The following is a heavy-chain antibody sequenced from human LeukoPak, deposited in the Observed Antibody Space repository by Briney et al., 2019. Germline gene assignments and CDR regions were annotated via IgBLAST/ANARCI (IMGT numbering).Heavy chain of an antibody. J-gene: IGHJ4*02. CDR2: INAGNGNT. Sequence: AASVKVSCKASGYTFTSYAMHWVRQAPGQRLEWMGWINAGNGNTKYSQKFQGRVTITRDTSASTAYMELSSLRSEDTAVYYCARPQYDSGMDPYYFDYWGQGTLVTVSS. CDR1: GYTFTSYA. CDR3: ARPQYDSGMDPYYFDY. D-gene: IGHD3-10*01. V-gene: IGHV1-3*01.